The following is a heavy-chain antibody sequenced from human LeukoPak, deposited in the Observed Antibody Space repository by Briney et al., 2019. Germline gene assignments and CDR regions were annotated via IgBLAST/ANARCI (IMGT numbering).Heavy chain of an antibody. CDR3: ARQDYYGSGRFDY. J-gene: IGHJ4*02. CDR1: GYSFSSYW. D-gene: IGHD3-10*01. V-gene: IGHV5-51*01. CDR2: IYPGDSDT. Sequence: GESLKISCKGSGYSFSSYWIAWVRQMPGKGLEWMGFIYPGDSDTRYSPSFQGQVTISADKSISTAYLQWSSLKASDTAMYYCARQDYYGSGRFDYWGQGTLVTVSS.